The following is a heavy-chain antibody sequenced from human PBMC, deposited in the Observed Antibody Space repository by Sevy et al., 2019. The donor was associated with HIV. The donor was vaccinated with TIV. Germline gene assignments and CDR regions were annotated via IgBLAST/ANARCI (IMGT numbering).Heavy chain of an antibody. CDR1: GFTFSSYA. V-gene: IGHV3-23*01. CDR3: AKHPSANVRYCSGGSCHFDY. CDR2: ISGSGGST. D-gene: IGHD2-15*01. Sequence: GGSLRLSCAASGFTFSSYAMSWVRQAPGKGLEWVSAISGSGGSTYYADSVKGRFTISRDNSKNTLYLQMNSLRAEDTAVYYCAKHPSANVRYCSGGSCHFDYWGQGTLVTVSS. J-gene: IGHJ4*02.